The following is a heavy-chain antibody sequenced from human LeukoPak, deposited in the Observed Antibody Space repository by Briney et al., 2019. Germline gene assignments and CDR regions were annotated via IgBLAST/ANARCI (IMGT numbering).Heavy chain of an antibody. CDR3: AISRGYSYGMTFDY. D-gene: IGHD5-18*01. J-gene: IGHJ4*02. CDR1: GGSISSGGYS. V-gene: IGHV4-30-2*01. CDR2: IYHSGST. Sequence: PSETLSLTCAVSGGSISSGGYSWSWIRQPPGTGLEWIGYIYHSGSTYYNPSLKSRVTISVDRSKNQFSLKLSSVTAADTAVYYCAISRGYSYGMTFDYWGQGTLVTVSS.